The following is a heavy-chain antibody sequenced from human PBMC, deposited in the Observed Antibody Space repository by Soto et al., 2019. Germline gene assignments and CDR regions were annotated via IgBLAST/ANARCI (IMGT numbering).Heavy chain of an antibody. D-gene: IGHD3-3*01. Sequence: EVQLVESGGGLVQPGGSLRLSCAASGFTVSSNYMSWVRQAPGKGLEWVSVIYSGGSTYYADSVKGRFTISRDNPKNTLYLQMNSLRAEDTAVYYCARAEKYYDFWSGFFLWGQGTLVTVSS. CDR3: ARAEKYYDFWSGFFL. CDR2: IYSGGST. V-gene: IGHV3-66*01. CDR1: GFTVSSNY. J-gene: IGHJ4*02.